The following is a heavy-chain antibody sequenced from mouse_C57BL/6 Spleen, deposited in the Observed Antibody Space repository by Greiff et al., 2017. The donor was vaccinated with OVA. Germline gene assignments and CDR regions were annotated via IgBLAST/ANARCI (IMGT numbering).Heavy chain of an antibody. Sequence: EVQLVESGGGLVKPGGSLKLSCAASGFTFSSYAMSWVRQTPEKRLEWVATISDGGSYTYYPDNVKGRFTISRDNAKNNLYLQMSHLKSEDTAMYYCARDYGYYRAMDYWGQGTSVTVSS. D-gene: IGHD2-3*01. V-gene: IGHV5-4*01. CDR1: GFTFSSYA. J-gene: IGHJ4*01. CDR3: ARDYGYYRAMDY. CDR2: ISDGGSYT.